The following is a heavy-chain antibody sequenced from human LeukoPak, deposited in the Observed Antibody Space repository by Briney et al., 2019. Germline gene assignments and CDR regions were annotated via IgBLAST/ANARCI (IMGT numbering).Heavy chain of an antibody. Sequence: PGGSLRLSCAASRFTFSNYWMSWVRQAPEKGLEWVASINKDGSEQEYVDSVKGRFTISRDNAKNSLYLQMNSLRAEDTALYYCAREHLYYGDFDYWGQGTLVTVSS. CDR1: RFTFSNYW. J-gene: IGHJ4*02. V-gene: IGHV3-7*03. CDR3: AREHLYYGDFDY. D-gene: IGHD4-17*01. CDR2: INKDGSEQ.